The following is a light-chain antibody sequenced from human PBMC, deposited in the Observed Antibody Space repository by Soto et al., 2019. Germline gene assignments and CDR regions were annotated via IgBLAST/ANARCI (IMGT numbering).Light chain of an antibody. V-gene: IGKV3-15*01. Sequence: ETVMTQSPATLSVSPGDRATLSCRASQSVGSDLAWYQQKRGQAPRLLIYGASTGATGIPARFSGSASGTEFTLTISGLQSEDFAVYYCQQYKNWPPITFGQGTRLEIK. CDR1: QSVGSD. CDR3: QQYKNWPPIT. CDR2: GAS. J-gene: IGKJ5*01.